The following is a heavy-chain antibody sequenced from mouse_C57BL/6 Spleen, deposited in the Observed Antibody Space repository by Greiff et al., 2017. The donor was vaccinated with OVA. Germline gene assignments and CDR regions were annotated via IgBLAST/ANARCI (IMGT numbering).Heavy chain of an antibody. D-gene: IGHD4-1*02. Sequence: EVQVVESGGGLVKPGGSLKLSCAASGFTFSDYGMHWVRQAPEKGLEWVAYISSGSSTIYYADTVKGRFTMSRDNAKNTLFLRMTSLRSESTAMYDCARVNWDVDYYAMDYWGKGTSVTVSS. CDR1: GFTFSDYG. CDR3: ARVNWDVDYYAMDY. V-gene: IGHV5-17*01. J-gene: IGHJ4*01. CDR2: ISSGSSTI.